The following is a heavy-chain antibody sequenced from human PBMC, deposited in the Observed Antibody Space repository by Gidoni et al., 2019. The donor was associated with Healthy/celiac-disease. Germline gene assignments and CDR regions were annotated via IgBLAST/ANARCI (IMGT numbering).Heavy chain of an antibody. J-gene: IGHJ4*02. Sequence: QVQLVESGGGVVQPGRSLRLSCAASGFTFSSYGMHWVRQAPGKGLEWVAVISYDGSNKYYADSVKGRFTIARDNSKNTLYLQMNSLRAEDTAVYYCAKDLLGYSYGTGSYWGQGTLVTVSS. V-gene: IGHV3-30*18. CDR3: AKDLLGYSYGTGSY. CDR2: ISYDGSNK. CDR1: GFTFSSYG. D-gene: IGHD5-18*01.